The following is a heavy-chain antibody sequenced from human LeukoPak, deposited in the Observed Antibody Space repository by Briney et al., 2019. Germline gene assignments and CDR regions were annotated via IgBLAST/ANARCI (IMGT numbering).Heavy chain of an antibody. CDR2: IFTDDTT. Sequence: PGGSLRLSCAASGLTVSGNCMNWVRQAPGKGLEWVSAIFTDDTTSYGDSVKGRFTISRDNSKNTLYLQMNSLRAEDTAVYYCARDVPNDVEAFLDYWGQGTLVSVSS. D-gene: IGHD2-8*01. J-gene: IGHJ4*02. V-gene: IGHV3-66*01. CDR1: GLTVSGNC. CDR3: ARDVPNDVEAFLDY.